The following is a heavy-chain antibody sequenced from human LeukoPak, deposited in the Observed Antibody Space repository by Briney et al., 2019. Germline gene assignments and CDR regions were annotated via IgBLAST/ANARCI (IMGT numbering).Heavy chain of an antibody. Sequence: PGGSLRLSCTASGCTFSSYWMHWVRQAPGKGLVWVSRINSDGGSTSYADSVKGRFNISRDNAKNTLYLQMNSLRAEDTAVYYCARRIQGMAPYYFDYWGQGTLVTVSS. V-gene: IGHV3-74*01. CDR3: ARRIQGMAPYYFDY. CDR2: INSDGGST. J-gene: IGHJ4*02. CDR1: GCTFSSYW. D-gene: IGHD5-24*01.